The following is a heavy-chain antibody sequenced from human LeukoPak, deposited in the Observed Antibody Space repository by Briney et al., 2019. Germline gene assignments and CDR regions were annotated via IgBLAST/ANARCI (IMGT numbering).Heavy chain of an antibody. CDR3: ARGKGAAASSNDY. CDR1: GYTFTGYY. V-gene: IGHV1-2*02. CDR2: INPNSGGT. J-gene: IGHJ4*02. Sequence: GASVKVSCNASGYTFTGYYMHWVRLAPVPELECMRWINPNSGGTNDAQKFQGRVTMTRDTSISTAYMELSRLRSDDTAVYYCARGKGAAASSNDYWGQGTLVTVSS. D-gene: IGHD6-13*01.